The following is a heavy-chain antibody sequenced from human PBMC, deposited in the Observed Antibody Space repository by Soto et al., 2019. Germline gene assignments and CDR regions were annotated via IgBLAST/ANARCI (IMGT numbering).Heavy chain of an antibody. Sequence: HPGGSLRLSCAASGFTFSSYSMNWVRQAPGKGLEWVSYISSSSSTIYYADSVKGRFTISRDNAKNSLYLQVNSLRAEDTAVYYCARVRKDIVVVPAAMPTLGYWGQGT. J-gene: IGHJ4*02. CDR3: ARVRKDIVVVPAAMPTLGY. CDR2: ISSSSSTI. V-gene: IGHV3-48*01. CDR1: GFTFSSYS. D-gene: IGHD2-2*01.